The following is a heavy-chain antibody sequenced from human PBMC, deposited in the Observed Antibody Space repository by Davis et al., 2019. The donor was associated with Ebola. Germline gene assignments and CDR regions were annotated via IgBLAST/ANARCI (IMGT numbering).Heavy chain of an antibody. CDR1: GFMFGDHY. D-gene: IGHD3-16*02. V-gene: IGHV3-11*01. CDR3: ARQRGVYDYSWGTYRRLYYFDY. CDR2: ITSTGQTK. J-gene: IGHJ4*02. Sequence: GGSLRLSCATSGFMFGDHYMSWVRQAPGRGLEWIAYITSTGQTKYYADSVQGRFIISRDDAKSSVSLQMDGLRAEDAAVYYCARQRGVYDYSWGTYRRLYYFDYWGQGALVTVSS.